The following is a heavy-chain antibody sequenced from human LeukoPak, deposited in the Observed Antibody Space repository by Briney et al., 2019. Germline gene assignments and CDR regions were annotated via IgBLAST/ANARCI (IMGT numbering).Heavy chain of an antibody. CDR2: ISGSGSST. Sequence: GGSLRLSCAASGFTFSSYAMSWVRQAPGKGLEWVSGISGSGSSTYYADSVKGRFTISRDNSRNTLYLQMDSLRAEDTAVYYCAKGGDSGVFDYWGQGTLVTVSS. V-gene: IGHV3-23*01. CDR1: GFTFSSYA. CDR3: AKGGDSGVFDY. D-gene: IGHD1-26*01. J-gene: IGHJ4*02.